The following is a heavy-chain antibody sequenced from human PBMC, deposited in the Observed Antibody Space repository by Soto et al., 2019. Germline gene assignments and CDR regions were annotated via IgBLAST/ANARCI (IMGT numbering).Heavy chain of an antibody. CDR1: GGSISSYY. CDR3: ARSEGYDFYFDY. J-gene: IGHJ4*02. V-gene: IGHV4-59*01. CDR2: IYYSGST. Sequence: ASETLSLTCTVSGGSISSYYWSWIRQPPGKGLEWIGYIYYSGSTNYNPSLKSRVTISVDTSKNQFSLKLSSVTAADTAVYYCARSEGYDFYFDYWGQGTLVTVSS. D-gene: IGHD5-12*01.